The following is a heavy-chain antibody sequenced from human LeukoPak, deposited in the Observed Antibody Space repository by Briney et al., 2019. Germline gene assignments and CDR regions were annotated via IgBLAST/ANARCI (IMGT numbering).Heavy chain of an antibody. J-gene: IGHJ4*02. CDR2: ISYDGSNK. V-gene: IGHV3-30*18. CDR3: AKSPGNFWSGYPPYYFDY. Sequence: GSLRLSCAASGFTFSSYGMHWVRQAPGKGLEWVAVISYDGSNKYYADSVKGRFTISRDNSKNTLYLQMNSLRAEDTAVYYCAKSPGNFWSGYPPYYFDYWGQGTLVTVSS. CDR1: GFTFSSYG. D-gene: IGHD3-3*01.